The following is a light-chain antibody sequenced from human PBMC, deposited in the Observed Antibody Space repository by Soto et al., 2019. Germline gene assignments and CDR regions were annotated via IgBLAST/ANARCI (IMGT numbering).Light chain of an antibody. CDR3: NSYSTSTSYV. V-gene: IGLV2-14*01. Sequence: QSALTQPASVSGSPGQSITISCTGTSSDVGAYDYVSWYQQHPGKAPKLMIYDVNNRPSGVSRRFSDSKSGNTASLTISGLQAEDEADYYCNSYSTSTSYVFGTGTKVTVL. J-gene: IGLJ1*01. CDR2: DVN. CDR1: SSDVGAYDY.